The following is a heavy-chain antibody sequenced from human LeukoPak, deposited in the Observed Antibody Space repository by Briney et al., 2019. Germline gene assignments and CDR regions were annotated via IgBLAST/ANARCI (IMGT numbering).Heavy chain of an antibody. Sequence: SETLSLTCTVSGASISRSFCSWIRQPPGKGLEWIGCIYYNGSTTYNPSLQSRVTISLETSKNHFSPKMSCFITADTPVYYCERDYLGSYYYMDVWGKGTTVTVSS. D-gene: IGHD3-16*01. CDR1: GASISRSF. J-gene: IGHJ6*03. V-gene: IGHV4-59*01. CDR3: ERDYLGSYYYMDV. CDR2: IYYNGST.